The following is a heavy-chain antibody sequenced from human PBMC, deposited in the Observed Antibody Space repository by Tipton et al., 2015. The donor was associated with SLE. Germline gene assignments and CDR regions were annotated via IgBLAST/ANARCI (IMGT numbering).Heavy chain of an antibody. CDR2: ISGIGGST. D-gene: IGHD3-16*01. CDR3: AKNDYVWESPYAPT. V-gene: IGHV3-23*01. Sequence: SLRLSCAASGFTFSSYAMSCFRQAPGKGLEWVSAISGIGGSTYYADSVKGRFTISIDNSKNTLYLQMNRLRAQDTAVYYCAKNDYVWESPYAPTWGQGTLVTVSS. J-gene: IGHJ5*02. CDR1: GFTFSSYA.